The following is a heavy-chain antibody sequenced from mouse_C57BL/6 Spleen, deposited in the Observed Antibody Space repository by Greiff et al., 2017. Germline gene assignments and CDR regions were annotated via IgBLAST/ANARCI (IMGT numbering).Heavy chain of an antibody. CDR1: GYTFTSYW. V-gene: IGHV1-64*01. CDR3: ADRNGEYFDV. D-gene: IGHD2-14*01. CDR2: INPNSGST. Sequence: QVQLQQPGAELVKPGASVKLSCKASGYTFTSYWMHWVKQRPGQGLEWIGMINPNSGSTNYNEKLKSKATLTVDNSSSTAYLQLSGLTSEGSAVYYCADRNGEYFDVWGTGTTVTVSS. J-gene: IGHJ1*03.